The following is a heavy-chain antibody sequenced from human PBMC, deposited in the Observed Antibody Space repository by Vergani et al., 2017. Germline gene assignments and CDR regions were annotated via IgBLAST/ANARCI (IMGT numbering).Heavy chain of an antibody. J-gene: IGHJ6*02. CDR3: ASMWGVGGQGEGGMDV. D-gene: IGHD3-16*01. CDR2: IYHSGST. CDR1: GGSISSGGYS. Sequence: QLQLQESGSGLVKPSQTLSLTCAVSGGSISSGGYSWSWIRQPPGKGLEWIGYIYHSGSTYYNPSLKSRVTISVDRSKNQFSLKLSSVTAADTAVYYCASMWGVGGQGEGGMDVWGQGTTVTVSS. V-gene: IGHV4-30-2*01.